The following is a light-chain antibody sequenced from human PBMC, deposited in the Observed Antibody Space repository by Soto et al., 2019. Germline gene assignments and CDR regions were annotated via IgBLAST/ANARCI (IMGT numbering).Light chain of an antibody. CDR3: GSYTTSSNYV. V-gene: IGLV2-14*03. CDR1: ISDVGSYNY. Sequence: QSVLTQPASVSGSPGQSITISCTGTISDVGSYNYVSWYQQYPGKAPKLMIYDVSTRPSGVSDRFSGSKSGITASLTISGLRAEDEADYYCGSYTTSSNYVFGTGTKLTVL. CDR2: DVS. J-gene: IGLJ1*01.